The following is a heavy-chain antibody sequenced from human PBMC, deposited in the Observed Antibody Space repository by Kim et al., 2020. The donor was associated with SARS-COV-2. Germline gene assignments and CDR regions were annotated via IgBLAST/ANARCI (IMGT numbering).Heavy chain of an antibody. J-gene: IGHJ6*03. V-gene: IGHV1-69*13. D-gene: IGHD6-13*01. CDR3: ARSFFHGSSWYSYYYYYMDV. Sequence: SVKVSCKASGGTFSSYAISWVRQAPGQGLEWMGGIIPIFGTANYAQKFQGRVTITADESTSTAYMELSSLRSEDTAVYYCARSFFHGSSWYSYYYYYMDVWGKGTTVTVSS. CDR1: GGTFSSYA. CDR2: IIPIFGTA.